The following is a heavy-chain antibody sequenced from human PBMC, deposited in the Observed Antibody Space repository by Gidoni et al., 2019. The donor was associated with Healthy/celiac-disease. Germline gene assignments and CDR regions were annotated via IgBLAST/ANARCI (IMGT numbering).Heavy chain of an antibody. J-gene: IGHJ4*02. CDR1: GGSVSSGSYY. D-gene: IGHD6-19*01. CDR3: ARATVAGTGY. Sequence: QVQLQESGPGLVKPSATLSLTCTVSGGSVSSGSYYWSWIRQPPGKGLEWIGYIYYSGSTNYNPSLKSRVTISVDTSKNQFSLKLSSVTAADTAVYYCARATVAGTGYWGQGTLVTVSS. CDR2: IYYSGST. V-gene: IGHV4-61*01.